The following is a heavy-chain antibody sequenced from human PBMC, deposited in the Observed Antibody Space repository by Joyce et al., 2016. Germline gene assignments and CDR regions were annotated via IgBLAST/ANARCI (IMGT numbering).Heavy chain of an antibody. CDR3: ATVDYYYGSGTPRDYYYYMDV. D-gene: IGHD3-10*01. J-gene: IGHJ6*03. Sequence: EVQLVQSGAEVKKPGATVKISCKVSGYTFTGYYMHWVQQAPGKGVEWMGLVDPEDGETLYAEKFQVRGTITAGTSTDTAYMELSSLRSEDTAVYYCATVDYYYGSGTPRDYYYYMDVWGKGTTVTVSS. CDR2: VDPEDGET. V-gene: IGHV1-69-2*01. CDR1: GYTFTGYY.